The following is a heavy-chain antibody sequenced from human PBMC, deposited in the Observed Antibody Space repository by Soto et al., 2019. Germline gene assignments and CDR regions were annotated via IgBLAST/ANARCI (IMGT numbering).Heavy chain of an antibody. CDR1: GYTFTGYY. CDR3: ARRGCSGGSCYFDA. D-gene: IGHD2-15*01. J-gene: IGHJ4*03. V-gene: IGHV1-2*02. Sequence: ASVKVSCKASGYTFTGYYLHRVRHAPGQGLEWRGWINPNSGGTNYAQKFQGRVTMTRDTSISRAYMELSRLRSDDTAVYYCARRGCSGGSCYFDAWGQGTTVTVSS. CDR2: INPNSGGT.